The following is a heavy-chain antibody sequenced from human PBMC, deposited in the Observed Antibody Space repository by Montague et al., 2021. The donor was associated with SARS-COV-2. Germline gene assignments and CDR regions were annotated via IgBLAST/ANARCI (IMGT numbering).Heavy chain of an antibody. CDR2: IFYNGST. CDR3: ARQDAWAYCGDECYRGWFDS. J-gene: IGHJ5*01. CDR1: FGSISTYY. Sequence: SETLSLTCTVSFGSISTYYWSWIRQPPGKGLEWIGFIFYNGSTKYNPSLKRRVPISLDTSKNQSSLKLSSVTAADTAVYYCARQDAWAYCGDECYRGWFDSWGQGTLVTVSS. V-gene: IGHV4-59*01. D-gene: IGHD2-21*01.